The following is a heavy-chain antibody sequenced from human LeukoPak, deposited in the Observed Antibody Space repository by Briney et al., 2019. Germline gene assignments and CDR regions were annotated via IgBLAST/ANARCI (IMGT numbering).Heavy chain of an antibody. Sequence: PSQTLSLTCTVSGGSISSGSYYWSWIRQPAGKGLEWIGRIYTSGSTNYNPSLKSRVTISVDTSKNQFSLKLSPVTAADTAVYYCARAAVAGSGRKYYYYYYMDVWGKGTTVTVSS. D-gene: IGHD6-19*01. J-gene: IGHJ6*03. CDR2: IYTSGST. CDR3: ARAAVAGSGRKYYYYYYMDV. CDR1: GGSISSGSYY. V-gene: IGHV4-61*02.